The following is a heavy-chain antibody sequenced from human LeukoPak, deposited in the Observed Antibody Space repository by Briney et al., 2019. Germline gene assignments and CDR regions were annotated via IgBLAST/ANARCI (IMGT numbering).Heavy chain of an antibody. CDR2: ISSSSRTI. D-gene: IGHD1-20*01. Sequence: GGSLRLSCAASGFTFSSYAMHWVRQAPGKGLEWVSYISSSSRTIYYADSVKGRFTISRDNAKNSLFLQMNSLRAEDTAVYYCARDGTSITGVWDWSQGTLVSVSS. CDR1: GFTFSSYA. V-gene: IGHV3-48*04. J-gene: IGHJ4*02. CDR3: ARDGTSITGVWD.